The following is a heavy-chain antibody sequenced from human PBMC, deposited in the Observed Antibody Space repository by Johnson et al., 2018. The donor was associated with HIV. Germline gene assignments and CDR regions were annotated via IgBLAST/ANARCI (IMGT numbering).Heavy chain of an antibody. Sequence: QVQLVESGGGLVKAGGSLRLSCAASGFIFSDYYMSWIRQAPGKGLEWVSYISSSGTIIYYVDSVKGRFTISRDNAKNSLYLQMNSLRAEDTAVYYCARDSSLYTLSANTDAFDIWGQGTMVTVSS. CDR2: ISSSGTII. V-gene: IGHV3-11*04. CDR1: GFIFSDYY. CDR3: ARDSSLYTLSANTDAFDI. J-gene: IGHJ3*02. D-gene: IGHD2-2*01.